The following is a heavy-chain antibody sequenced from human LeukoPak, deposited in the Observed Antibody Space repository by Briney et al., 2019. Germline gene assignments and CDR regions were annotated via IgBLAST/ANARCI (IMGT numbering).Heavy chain of an antibody. J-gene: IGHJ3*02. CDR3: AGTYSSGWYMAFDI. CDR1: GGSISSYY. CDR2: IYYSGST. Sequence: SETLSLTCTVSGGSISSYYWSWIRQPPGKGLEWIGYIYYSGSTDHNPSLKSRVTISVDTSKNQFSLKLNSVTAADTAVYYCAGTYSSGWYMAFDIWGQGTMVTVSS. D-gene: IGHD6-19*01. V-gene: IGHV4-59*08.